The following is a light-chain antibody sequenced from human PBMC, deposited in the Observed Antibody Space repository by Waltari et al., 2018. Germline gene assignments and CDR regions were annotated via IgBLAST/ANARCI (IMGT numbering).Light chain of an antibody. CDR3: CSYAGSSTLV. CDR2: EDT. Sequence: QSALTQPASVSGSPGQSISISCTGTSSDVGSYNLVSWYQQHPHKAPKLMIYEDTKRPSGVSNRFSGSKSGTTASLTISGLQAEDEADYYCCSYAGSSTLVFGGGTKLTVL. J-gene: IGLJ3*02. V-gene: IGLV2-23*01. CDR1: SSDVGSYNL.